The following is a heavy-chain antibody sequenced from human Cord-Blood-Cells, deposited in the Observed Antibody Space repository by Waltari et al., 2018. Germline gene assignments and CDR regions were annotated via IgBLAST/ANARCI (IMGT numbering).Heavy chain of an antibody. CDR3: ARSPGSWYYFDY. V-gene: IGHV4-34*01. CDR1: GGSFSGYY. CDR2: INHSGST. Sequence: LTCAVYGGSFSGYYWSWIRQPPGKGLEWIGEINHSGSTNYNPSLKSRVTISVDTSKNQFSLKLSSVTAADTAVYYCARSPGSWYYFDYWGQGTLVTVSS. D-gene: IGHD6-13*01. J-gene: IGHJ4*02.